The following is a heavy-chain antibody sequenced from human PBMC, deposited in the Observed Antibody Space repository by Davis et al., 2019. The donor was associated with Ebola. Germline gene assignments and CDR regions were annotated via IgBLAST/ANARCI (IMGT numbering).Heavy chain of an antibody. J-gene: IGHJ6*02. Sequence: SVKVSCKASGGTFISYAISWVRQAPGQGLEWMGGIIPIFGTANYAQKFQGRVTITADESTSTAYMELSSLRSEDTAVYYCAREWRDIVATGLYYYYGMDVWGQGTTVTVSS. CDR3: AREWRDIVATGLYYYYGMDV. D-gene: IGHD5-12*01. CDR2: IIPIFGTA. CDR1: GGTFISYA. V-gene: IGHV1-69*13.